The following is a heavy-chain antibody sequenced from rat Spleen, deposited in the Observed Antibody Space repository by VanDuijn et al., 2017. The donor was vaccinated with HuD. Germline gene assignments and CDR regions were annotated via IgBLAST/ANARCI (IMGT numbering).Heavy chain of an antibody. Sequence: EVQLVESGGGLVQPGRSLKLSCAASGFTFSNYGMAWVRQTPTKGLEWVASISTGGVNTYYRDSVKGRFTISRDNAKSTLYLQMESLRSEDTATYYCAKETDYYDGSYYWGQGVMVTVSS. CDR2: ISTGGVNT. CDR1: GFTFSNYG. J-gene: IGHJ2*01. D-gene: IGHD1-12*02. CDR3: AKETDYYDGSYY. V-gene: IGHV5S13*01.